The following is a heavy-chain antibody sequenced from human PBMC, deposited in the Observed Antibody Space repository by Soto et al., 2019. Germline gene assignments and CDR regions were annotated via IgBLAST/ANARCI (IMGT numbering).Heavy chain of an antibody. CDR3: ARGRAYDGNISGPVGS. V-gene: IGHV4-34*01. D-gene: IGHD3-10*01. CDR1: GGCFLGYY. J-gene: IGHJ4*03. CDR2: INHTGST. Sequence: LFLTYAVYGGCFLGYYWCWFHQPPGKRLEWIGRINHTGSTNYNTSHKKRGSISVVTSKNQFSVMLNTVTAAATAVYYCARGRAYDGNISGPVGSWGQGTMVTVSS.